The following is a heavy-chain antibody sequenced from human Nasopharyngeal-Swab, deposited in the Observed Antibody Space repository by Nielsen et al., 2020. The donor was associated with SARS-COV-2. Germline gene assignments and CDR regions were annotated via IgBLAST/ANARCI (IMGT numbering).Heavy chain of an antibody. J-gene: IGHJ6*02. V-gene: IGHV3-33*01. D-gene: IGHD2-15*01. CDR3: ARDPRVAYSMDV. Sequence: WIRQPPGKGLEWVAVIWYDGSNKYYADSVKGRFTISRDNSKNTLYLQMSSLRDEDTAVYYCARDPRVAYSMDVWGQGTTVTVSS. CDR2: IWYDGSNK.